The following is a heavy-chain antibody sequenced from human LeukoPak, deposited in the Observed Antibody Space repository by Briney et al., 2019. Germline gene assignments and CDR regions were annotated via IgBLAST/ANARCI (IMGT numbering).Heavy chain of an antibody. D-gene: IGHD3-3*01. CDR3: AAENGNFWIGYHYFED. V-gene: IGHV4-39*01. CDR2: IYFDGNS. J-gene: IGHJ4*02. Sequence: SETLSLTCTVSGGSLGSSSYYWGRIRQPPGKDLEWIGTIYFDGNSFYNPSLKSRVTISIDMSKNQFSLKLSSVTAADTAIYYCAAENGNFWIGYHYFEDWGQGTLVSVSS. CDR1: GGSLGSSSYY.